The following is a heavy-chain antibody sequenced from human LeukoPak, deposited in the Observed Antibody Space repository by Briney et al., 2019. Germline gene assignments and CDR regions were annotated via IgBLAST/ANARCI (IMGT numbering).Heavy chain of an antibody. D-gene: IGHD3-16*01. Sequence: TGGSLRLSCAASGFTFNKYWMSWVRQAPGKGLEWVADINKDGSETYYADSVKGRFTMSRDNAKNTLYLQMNSLRAEDTAVYYCARIYYDYVWGSDPFDYWGQGTLVTVSS. CDR2: INKDGSET. V-gene: IGHV3-7*01. CDR1: GFTFNKYW. CDR3: ARIYYDYVWGSDPFDY. J-gene: IGHJ4*02.